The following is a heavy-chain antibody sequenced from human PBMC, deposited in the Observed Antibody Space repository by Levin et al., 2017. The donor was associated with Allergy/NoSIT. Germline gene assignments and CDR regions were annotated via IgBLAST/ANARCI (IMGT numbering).Heavy chain of an antibody. CDR2: INSDGTVT. Sequence: GGSLRLSCAASGLTFSSYWMHWVRQGPGKGLVWVSRINSDGTVTTYADSVKGRFTISRDNAKNTLYLQMNSLRAEDTAVYYCARDVTSREGNWFGPWGQGTLVTVSS. CDR3: ARDVTSREGNWFGP. J-gene: IGHJ5*02. CDR1: GLTFSSYW. D-gene: IGHD1-26*01. V-gene: IGHV3-74*01.